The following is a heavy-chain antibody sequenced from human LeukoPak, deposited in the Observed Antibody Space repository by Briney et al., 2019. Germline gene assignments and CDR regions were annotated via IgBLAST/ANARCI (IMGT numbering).Heavy chain of an antibody. Sequence: SETLSLTCTVSGGSISSSSYYWGWIRQPPGKGLEWIGSIYYSGSTYYNPSLKSRVTISVDTSKNQFSLELSSVAAADTAVYYCASDYSNYGWFDPWGQGTLVTVSS. D-gene: IGHD4-11*01. CDR2: IYYSGST. CDR1: GGSISSSSYY. V-gene: IGHV4-39*01. J-gene: IGHJ5*02. CDR3: ASDYSNYGWFDP.